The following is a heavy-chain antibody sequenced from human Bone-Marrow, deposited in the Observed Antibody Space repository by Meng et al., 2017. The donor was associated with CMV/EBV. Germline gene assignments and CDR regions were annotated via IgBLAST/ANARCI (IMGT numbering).Heavy chain of an antibody. J-gene: IGHJ6*02. V-gene: IGHV4-34*01. D-gene: IGHD2-15*01. CDR2: INHSGST. CDR3: ARGRVRYCSGGSCYSYAYYYYGMDV. Sequence: SETLSLTCTVSGGSISSYYWSWIRQPPGKGLEWIGEINHSGSTNYNPSLKSRVTISVDTSKNQFSLKLSSVTAADTAVYYCARGRVRYCSGGSCYSYAYYYYGMDVWGQGTTVTVSS. CDR1: GGSISSYY.